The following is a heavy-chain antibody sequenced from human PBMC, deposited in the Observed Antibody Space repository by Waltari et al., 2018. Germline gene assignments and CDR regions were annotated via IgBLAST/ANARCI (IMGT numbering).Heavy chain of an antibody. CDR2: RNEDGSEK. CDR3: ARADYGGSADYDY. Sequence: EVQLVESGGTLVQPGGSLRLSCVASGFTFSSCWMTWVRQAPGKGLDWLANRNEDGSEKFYVDSVTGRFSISRDNAKNSLYLQMNTLTVEDTAVYYCARADYGGSADYDYWGQGTLVTVSS. V-gene: IGHV3-7*04. CDR1: GFTFSSCW. D-gene: IGHD4-17*01. J-gene: IGHJ4*02.